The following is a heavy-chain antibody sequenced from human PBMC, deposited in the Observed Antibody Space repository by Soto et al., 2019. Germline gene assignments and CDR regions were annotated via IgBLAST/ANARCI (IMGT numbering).Heavy chain of an antibody. D-gene: IGHD5-18*01. CDR3: AISITATLIRADY. V-gene: IGHV1-69*12. CDR2: IIPIFGTT. CDR1: GATFSTNA. Sequence: QVQLVQSGAEVKKPGSSVKVSCKASGATFSTNAFSWVRQAPGQGLEWMGGIIPIFGTTDYAQEFQGRLTLTVDASASTASMELRNLTSEDTAISFWAISITATLIRADYWGQGPLVSVSS. J-gene: IGHJ4*02.